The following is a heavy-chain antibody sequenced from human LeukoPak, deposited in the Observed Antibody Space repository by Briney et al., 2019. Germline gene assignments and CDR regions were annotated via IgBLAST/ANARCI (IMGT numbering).Heavy chain of an antibody. CDR2: ISSSSSTI. D-gene: IGHD3-3*01. J-gene: IGHJ4*02. Sequence: GGSLRLSCAASGFTFSSYSMNWVRQAPGKGLEWVSYISSSSSTIYYADSVKGRFTISRDNAKNSLYLQMNSLRAEDTAVYYCARGPYYDFWSGYWGPNFDYWGQGTLVTVSS. V-gene: IGHV3-48*01. CDR3: ARGPYYDFWSGYWGPNFDY. CDR1: GFTFSSYS.